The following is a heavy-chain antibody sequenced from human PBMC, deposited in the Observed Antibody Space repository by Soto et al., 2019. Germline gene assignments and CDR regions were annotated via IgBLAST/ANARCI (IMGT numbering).Heavy chain of an antibody. CDR3: ARVDVQFDY. CDR1: GFTFSSYA. D-gene: IGHD1-1*01. V-gene: IGHV3-30-3*01. J-gene: IGHJ4*02. CDR2: ISYDGSNK. Sequence: GGSLRLSCAASGFTFSSYAMHWVRQAPGKGLEWVAVISYDGSNKYYADSVKGRFTISGDNSKNTLYLQMNSLRAEDTAVYYCARVDVQFDYWGQGTLVTVSS.